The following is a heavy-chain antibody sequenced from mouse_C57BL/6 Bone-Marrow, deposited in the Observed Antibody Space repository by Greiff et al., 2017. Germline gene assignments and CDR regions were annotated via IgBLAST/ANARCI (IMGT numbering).Heavy chain of an antibody. V-gene: IGHV5-12*01. J-gene: IGHJ4*01. Sequence: EVKLMESGGGLVQPGGSLKLSCAASGFTFGDYYMYWVRQTPEKRLEWVAYISNGGGSTYYPDTVKGRFTISRDNAKNTLYLQMSRLKSEDTAMYYCARHSDDWGQGTSVTVSS. CDR2: ISNGGGST. CDR3: ARHSDD. CDR1: GFTFGDYY.